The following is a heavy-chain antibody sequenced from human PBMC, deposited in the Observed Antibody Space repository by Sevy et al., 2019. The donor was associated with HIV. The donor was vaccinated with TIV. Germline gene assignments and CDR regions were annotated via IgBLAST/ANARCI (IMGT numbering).Heavy chain of an antibody. CDR1: GFTFSDYY. CDR3: VGRPYSSAYSWSYHFDY. J-gene: IGHJ4*02. Sequence: GGSLRLSCAASGFTFSDYYMSWIRQAPGKGLEWISYISGSSSAIVYADSVKGRFAISRNNAKSSLYLHMDNLRAEDTAVYFCVGRPYSSAYSWSYHFDYWGQGTLVTVSS. CDR2: ISGSSSAI. V-gene: IGHV3-11*01. D-gene: IGHD3-16*01.